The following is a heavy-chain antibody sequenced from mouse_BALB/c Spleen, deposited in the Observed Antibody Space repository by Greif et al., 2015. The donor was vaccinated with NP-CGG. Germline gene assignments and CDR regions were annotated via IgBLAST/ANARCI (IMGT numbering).Heavy chain of an antibody. V-gene: IGHV2-9*02. CDR3: ARELGREAMDY. Sequence: VKLMESGPGLVAPSQSLSITCTVSGFSLTSYGVHWVRQPPGKGLEWLGVIWAGGSTNYNSALMSRLSISKDNSKSQVFLKMNSLQTDDTAMYYCARELGREAMDYWGQGTSATVSS. D-gene: IGHD4-1*01. CDR1: GFSLTSYG. CDR2: IWAGGST. J-gene: IGHJ4*01.